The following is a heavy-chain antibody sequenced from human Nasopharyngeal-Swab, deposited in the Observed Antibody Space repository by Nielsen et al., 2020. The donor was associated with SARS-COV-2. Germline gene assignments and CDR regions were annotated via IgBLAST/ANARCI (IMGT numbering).Heavy chain of an antibody. D-gene: IGHD2-15*01. CDR2: IYHSGST. J-gene: IGHJ4*02. CDR3: AREVVAAHLYYFDY. CDR1: GGSISSSNW. V-gene: IGHV4-4*02. Sequence: LETLSLTCAVSGGSISSSNWWSWVRQPPGKGLEWIGEIYHSGSTNYNPSLKSRVTISVDKSKNQFSLKLSSVTAADTAVYYCAREVVAAHLYYFDYWGQGTLVTVSS.